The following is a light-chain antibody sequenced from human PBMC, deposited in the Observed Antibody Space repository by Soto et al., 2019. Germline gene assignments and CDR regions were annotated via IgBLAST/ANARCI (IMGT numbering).Light chain of an antibody. Sequence: QSVLTQPASVSGSPGQSITISCTGTSSDIGHYDYVSWYQQHPGKAPKLMIYHVTYRPSGVPDRFSGSKSDNTASLTISGLQAEDEADYYCSSYAGSYSYIFGIGTKVTVL. CDR3: SSYAGSYSYI. V-gene: IGLV2-11*01. CDR1: SSDIGHYDY. CDR2: HVT. J-gene: IGLJ1*01.